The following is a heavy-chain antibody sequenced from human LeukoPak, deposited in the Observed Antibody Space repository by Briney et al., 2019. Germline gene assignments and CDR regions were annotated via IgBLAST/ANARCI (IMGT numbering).Heavy chain of an antibody. CDR1: GGSITSSHW. CDR2: IHHSGSI. J-gene: IGHJ4*02. V-gene: IGHV4-4*02. D-gene: IGHD6-19*01. Sequence: PSETLSLTCAVSGGSITSSHWWSWVRQSPGKGLEWIGEIHHSGSINYNPSLKSRITISIDQSQNQISLKLNSVSATDTAVYYCAREAGASGWLDYWGQGTLVIVSS. CDR3: AREAGASGWLDY.